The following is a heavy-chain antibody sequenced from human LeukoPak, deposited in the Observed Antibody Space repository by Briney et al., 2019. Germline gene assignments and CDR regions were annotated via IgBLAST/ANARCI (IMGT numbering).Heavy chain of an antibody. Sequence: PSETLSLTCAVYGGSFSGYYWSWIRQPPGKGLEWVGEINHSGSTNYNPSLKSRVTISVDTSKNQFSLKLSSVTAADTAVYYCARGSTLRHYQYWGQGTLVTVSS. CDR1: GGSFSGYY. D-gene: IGHD3-16*01. CDR2: INHSGST. J-gene: IGHJ4*02. V-gene: IGHV4-34*01. CDR3: ARGSTLRHYQY.